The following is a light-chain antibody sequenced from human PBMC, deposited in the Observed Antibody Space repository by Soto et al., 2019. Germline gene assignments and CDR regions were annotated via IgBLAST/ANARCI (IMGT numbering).Light chain of an antibody. J-gene: IGKJ3*01. V-gene: IGKV1-9*01. CDR3: QQLNSYPLT. CDR2: GAS. CDR1: QAISSH. Sequence: DIQLTQSPSFLSASVGGRVTITCRASQAISSHLAWYQQKPGKAPNLLIYGASTLQSGVPSRFSCSGSGTQFTLTISSLQPEYFATYYCQQLNSYPLTFGPGTTVDIK.